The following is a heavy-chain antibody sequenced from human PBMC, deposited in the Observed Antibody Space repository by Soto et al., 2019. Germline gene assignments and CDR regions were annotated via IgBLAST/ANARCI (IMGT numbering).Heavy chain of an antibody. V-gene: IGHV3-11*04. J-gene: IGHJ1*01. D-gene: IGHD3-3*01. CDR3: AREPRVLAY. CDR1: GFTFRDYY. CDR2: IHSSASTK. Sequence: GGSLRLSCAASGFTFRDYYMSWIRQAPGKGLEWVSYIHSSASTKYYTDPVKGRFTISRDNAKNSLYLRITSLRVEDTAIYYCAREPRVLAYWGQGTLVTVSS.